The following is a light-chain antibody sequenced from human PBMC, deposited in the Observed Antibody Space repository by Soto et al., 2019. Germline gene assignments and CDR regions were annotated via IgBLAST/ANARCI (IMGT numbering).Light chain of an antibody. CDR3: QHYNSYSEA. CDR2: KAS. CDR1: QTISSW. Sequence: DIQMTQSPSTLSGSVGDRVTITCRARQTISSWLDWYQQKPGKAPKLLIYKASTLKSGVPSRFSGSGSGTEFTLTISSLQPDDFATYYCQHYNSYSEAFGQGTTV. J-gene: IGKJ1*01. V-gene: IGKV1-5*03.